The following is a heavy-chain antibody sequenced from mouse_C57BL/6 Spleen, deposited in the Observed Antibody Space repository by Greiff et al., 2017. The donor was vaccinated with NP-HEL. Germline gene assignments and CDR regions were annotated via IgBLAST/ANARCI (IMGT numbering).Heavy chain of an antibody. V-gene: IGHV2-2*01. D-gene: IGHD1-1*01. Sequence: QVQLKESGPGLVQPSQSLSITCTVSGFSLTSYGVHWVRQSPGKGPEWLGVIWSGGSTDYNAAFISRLSISKDNSKSQVFFKMNSLQADDTAIYYCARTIYYGSSYDGYAMDYWGQGTSVTVSS. CDR3: ARTIYYGSSYDGYAMDY. CDR2: IWSGGST. CDR1: GFSLTSYG. J-gene: IGHJ4*01.